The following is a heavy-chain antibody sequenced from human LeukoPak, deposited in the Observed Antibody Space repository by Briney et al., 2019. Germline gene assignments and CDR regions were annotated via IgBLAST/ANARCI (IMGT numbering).Heavy chain of an antibody. V-gene: IGHV3-11*01. CDR2: ISSSGSTI. Sequence: GGSLSLSCAASGFTLSDYYMTWIGKAPGKGLEWVSYISSSGSTIYYADSVKGRFTISRDNAKNSLYLQMNSLRAEDTAVYYCAREVVPAAKGVGFDPWGQGTLVTVSS. J-gene: IGHJ5*02. CDR3: AREVVPAAKGVGFDP. D-gene: IGHD2-2*01. CDR1: GFTLSDYY.